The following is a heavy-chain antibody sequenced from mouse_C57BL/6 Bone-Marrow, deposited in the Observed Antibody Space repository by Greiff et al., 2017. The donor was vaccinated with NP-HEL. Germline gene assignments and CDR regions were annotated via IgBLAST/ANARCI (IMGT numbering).Heavy chain of an antibody. CDR1: GYTFTSYG. J-gene: IGHJ2*01. V-gene: IGHV1-81*01. Sequence: QVQLQQSGAELARPGASVKLSCKASGYTFTSYGISWVKQRTGQGLEWIGEIYPRSGNTYYNEKFKGKATLTADKSSSTAYMELRSLTSEDSAVYFCARGGVITTVVAFDVGGQGTTLTVSA. CDR2: IYPRSGNT. D-gene: IGHD1-1*01. CDR3: ARGGVITTVVAFDV.